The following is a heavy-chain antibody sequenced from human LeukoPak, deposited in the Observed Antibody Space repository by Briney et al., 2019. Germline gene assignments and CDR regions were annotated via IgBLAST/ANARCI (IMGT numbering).Heavy chain of an antibody. CDR3: AGRHSSSWFFDN. D-gene: IGHD6-13*01. Sequence: PGGSLRLSCAASGFTFSSYSMNWVRQAPGKGLEWVSSISSSSSYIYYADSVKGRFTISRDSSKNTLYLQMNSLGAEDTAVYYCAGRHSSSWFFDNWGQGTLVTVSS. V-gene: IGHV3-21*04. J-gene: IGHJ4*02. CDR1: GFTFSSYS. CDR2: ISSSSSYI.